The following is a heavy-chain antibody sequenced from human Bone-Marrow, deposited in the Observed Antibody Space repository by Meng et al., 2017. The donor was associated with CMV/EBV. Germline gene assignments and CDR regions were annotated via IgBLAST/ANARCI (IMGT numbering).Heavy chain of an antibody. CDR3: AKDGYSQGLDAFDV. Sequence: GESLKISCAASGFTFSDYYMSWIRQAPGKGLEWVSYISSSGSTIYYADSVKGRFTISRDNAKNSLYLQMNSLRAEDTAVYLCAKDGYSQGLDAFDVWGQGTMVTVSS. V-gene: IGHV3-11*01. D-gene: IGHD5-18*01. CDR1: GFTFSDYY. CDR2: ISSSGSTI. J-gene: IGHJ3*01.